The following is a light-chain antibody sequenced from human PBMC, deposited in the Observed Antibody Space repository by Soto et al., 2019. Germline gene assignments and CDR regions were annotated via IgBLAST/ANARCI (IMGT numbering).Light chain of an antibody. J-gene: IGLJ2*01. CDR3: SSYAGSNNVV. CDR2: EVT. Sequence: QSALTQPPSASGSPGQSVTIACTGTSSDVGGYNYVSWYQQHPGKAPKLMIYEVTKRPAGVPDRFSGSKSDNTASLTVSGLLAEDEAYYYCSSYAGSNNVVFGGGTKLTV. V-gene: IGLV2-8*01. CDR1: SSDVGGYNY.